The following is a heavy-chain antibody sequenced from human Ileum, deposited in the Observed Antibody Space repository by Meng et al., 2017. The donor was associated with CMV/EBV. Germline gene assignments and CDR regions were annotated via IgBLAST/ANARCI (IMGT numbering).Heavy chain of an antibody. J-gene: IGHJ4*02. CDR1: GFTFGDYA. Sequence: LTCAASGFTFGDYAMTWVRQAPGKGLEWVSSLNPSGDDTHYADSVKGRFTISRDNSRNTLSLQMDSLGADDTAVYYCATGQERHHHWGPGTLVTVSS. CDR2: LNPSGDDT. V-gene: IGHV3-23*01. CDR3: ATGQERHHH.